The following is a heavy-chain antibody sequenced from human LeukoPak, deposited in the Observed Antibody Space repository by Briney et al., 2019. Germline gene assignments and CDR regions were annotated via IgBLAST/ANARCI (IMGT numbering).Heavy chain of an antibody. J-gene: IGHJ4*02. Sequence: GGSPRLSCAASGFTFSSYSMNWVRQAPGKGLEWVSSISSSSSYIYYADSVKGRFTISRDNAKNSLYLQMNSLRAEDTAVYYCAREVEYGDFLWEYYFDYWGQGTLVTVSS. CDR2: ISSSSSYI. V-gene: IGHV3-21*01. CDR1: GFTFSSYS. D-gene: IGHD4-17*01. CDR3: AREVEYGDFLWEYYFDY.